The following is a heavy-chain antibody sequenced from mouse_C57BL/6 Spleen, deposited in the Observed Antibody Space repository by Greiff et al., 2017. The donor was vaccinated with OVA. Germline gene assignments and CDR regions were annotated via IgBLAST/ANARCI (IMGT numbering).Heavy chain of an antibody. J-gene: IGHJ3*01. D-gene: IGHD2-1*01. V-gene: IGHV1-18*01. CDR3: ARGIYYGNPRLFAY. CDR1: GYTFTDYN. Sequence: EVQLQQSGPELVKPGASVKIPCKASGYTFTDYNMDWVKQSHGKSLEWIGDINPNNGGTIYNQKFKGKATLTVDKSSSTAYMELRSLTSEDTAVYYCARGIYYGNPRLFAYWGQGTLVTVSA. CDR2: INPNNGGT.